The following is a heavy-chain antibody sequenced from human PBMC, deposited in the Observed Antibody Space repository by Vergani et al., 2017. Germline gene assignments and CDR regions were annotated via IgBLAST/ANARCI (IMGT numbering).Heavy chain of an antibody. V-gene: IGHV3-43D*03. Sequence: EVQLAESGGVVVQPGGSLRLSCAASGFTFDDYAMHWVRQAPGKGLEWVSLISWDGGSTYYADSVKGRFTISRDNSKNSLYLQMNSLRAEDTALYYCAKGEDSSGLLDYWGQGTLVTVSS. D-gene: IGHD3-22*01. J-gene: IGHJ4*02. CDR2: ISWDGGST. CDR1: GFTFDDYA. CDR3: AKGEDSSGLLDY.